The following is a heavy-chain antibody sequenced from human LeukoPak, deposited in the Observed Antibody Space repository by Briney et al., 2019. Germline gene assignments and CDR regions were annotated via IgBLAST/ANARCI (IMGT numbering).Heavy chain of an antibody. V-gene: IGHV3-53*01. CDR2: MSTGGST. CDR3: ARDLGRYDSNQGPLDAFDI. CDR1: GFTVSSNY. D-gene: IGHD3-22*01. Sequence: GGSLRLSCAASGFTVSSNYMSWVRQAPGRGLEWVSVMSTGGSTYYADSVKGRFTISRDNSKNTLYLQMNSLRAEDTAVYYCARDLGRYDSNQGPLDAFDIWGQGTMVTVSS. J-gene: IGHJ3*02.